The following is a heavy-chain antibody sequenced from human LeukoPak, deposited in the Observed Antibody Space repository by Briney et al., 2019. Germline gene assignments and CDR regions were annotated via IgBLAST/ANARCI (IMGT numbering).Heavy chain of an antibody. V-gene: IGHV3-23*01. CDR3: AKGVVTVMGLDYFDY. Sequence: GGSLRLSCAASGFTFNIYAMSWVRQTPGRGLEWVSTISGGGGSTYYADSVKGRFTISRDNSKNTLCLQMNSLRAEDTAVYYCAKGVVTVMGLDYFDYWGQGTLVTVSS. CDR2: ISGGGGST. J-gene: IGHJ4*02. CDR1: GFTFNIYA. D-gene: IGHD2/OR15-2a*01.